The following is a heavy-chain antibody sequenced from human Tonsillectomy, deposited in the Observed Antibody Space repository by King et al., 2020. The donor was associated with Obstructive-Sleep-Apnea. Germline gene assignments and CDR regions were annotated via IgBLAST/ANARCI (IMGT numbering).Heavy chain of an antibody. D-gene: IGHD1-26*01. Sequence: VQLVESGGGVVQPGRSLRLSCAASGFTFSNYGMHWVLQAPGKGLEWVAVISYDGSIKYYADSVKGRFTISRDNAKNTVYLQMNSLRAEETAVYYCARREDSDYFDYWGQGTLVTVSS. J-gene: IGHJ4*02. V-gene: IGHV3-30*03. CDR1: GFTFSNYG. CDR3: ARREDSDYFDY. CDR2: ISYDGSIK.